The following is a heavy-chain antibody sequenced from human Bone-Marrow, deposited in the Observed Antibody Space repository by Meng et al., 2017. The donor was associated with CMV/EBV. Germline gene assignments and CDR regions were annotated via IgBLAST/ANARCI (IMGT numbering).Heavy chain of an antibody. V-gene: IGHV3-7*01. CDR2: IKEDGSEK. D-gene: IGHD2-2*02. Sequence: GESLKISCAASGFTFSSYWMSWVRQAPGKGLEWVANIKEDGSEKYYVDSVKGRFTISRDNAKNSLFLQMNSLRAEDTAVYYCAKHTRLGYCSSTSCYTGVYFDYWGQGTLVTVSS. J-gene: IGHJ4*02. CDR1: GFTFSSYW. CDR3: AKHTRLGYCSSTSCYTGVYFDY.